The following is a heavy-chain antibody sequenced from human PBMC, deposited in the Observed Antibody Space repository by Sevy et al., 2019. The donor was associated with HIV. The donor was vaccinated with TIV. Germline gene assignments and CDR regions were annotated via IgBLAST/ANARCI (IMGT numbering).Heavy chain of an antibody. CDR2: INHSGST. V-gene: IGHV4-34*01. Sequence: SETLSLTCAVYGGSFSGYYWSWIRQPPGKGLEWIGEINHSGSTNYNPSLKSRVTISVDTSKNQFSLKLSSVTAADTAVYYCARGRLGYCSGGSCLRRDWFDPWGQGTLVTVSS. CDR1: GGSFSGYY. J-gene: IGHJ5*02. D-gene: IGHD2-15*01. CDR3: ARGRLGYCSGGSCLRRDWFDP.